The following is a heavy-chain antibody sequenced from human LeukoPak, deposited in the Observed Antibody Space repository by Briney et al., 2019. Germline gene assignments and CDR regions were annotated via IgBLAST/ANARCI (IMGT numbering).Heavy chain of an antibody. Sequence: PSETLSLTCAVSGYSISSGYYWGWIRQPPGKGLEWIGSIYHSGSTYYNPPLKSRVTISVDTSKNQFSLKLSSVTAADTAVYYCAKTRERAHTYYYYMDVWGKGTTVTVSS. V-gene: IGHV4-38-2*01. J-gene: IGHJ6*03. CDR2: IYHSGST. CDR1: GYSISSGYY. CDR3: AKTRERAHTYYYYMDV.